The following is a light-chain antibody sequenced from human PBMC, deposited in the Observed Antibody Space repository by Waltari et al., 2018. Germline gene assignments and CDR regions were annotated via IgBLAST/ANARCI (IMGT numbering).Light chain of an antibody. J-gene: IGKJ2*01. CDR2: GAS. V-gene: IGKV3-20*01. CDR1: QSVFSNY. Sequence: ENVLTQSPGTLSLSPGERATLSCRASQSVFSNYLAWYQQKPGQAPRVLIYGASSRAPGIPDRFSGSGSGTDFTLTISRLEPEDFAVYYCQQYGISYAFGQGTRLESK. CDR3: QQYGISYA.